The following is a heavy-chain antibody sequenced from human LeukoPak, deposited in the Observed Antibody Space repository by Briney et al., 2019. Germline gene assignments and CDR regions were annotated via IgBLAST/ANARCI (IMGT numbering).Heavy chain of an antibody. CDR3: AREPEKYSGSYLGIDY. V-gene: IGHV1-18*01. D-gene: IGHD1-26*01. CDR2: VSAYNGHT. J-gene: IGHJ4*02. Sequence: ASVKVSCKASGYTFNSYGISWVRQAPGQGLEWMGWVSAYNGHTNYAQKFQGRVTMTTDTSTSTASMELRSLRSDDTAVYYCAREPEKYSGSYLGIDYWGQGTLVTVSS. CDR1: GYTFNSYG.